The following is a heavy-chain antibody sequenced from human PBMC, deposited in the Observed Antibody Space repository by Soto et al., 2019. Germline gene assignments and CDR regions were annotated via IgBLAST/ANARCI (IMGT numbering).Heavy chain of an antibody. CDR3: ASAFWSGYYRYYYGMDV. Sequence: QVQLVQSGAEVKKPGSSVKVSCKASGGTFSSYAISWVRQAPGQGLEWMGGIIPIFGTANYAQKFQGRVTITEDESTSTAYMELSSLRSEDTAVYYCASAFWSGYYRYYYGMDVWGQGTTVTVSS. CDR1: GGTFSSYA. J-gene: IGHJ6*02. CDR2: IIPIFGTA. V-gene: IGHV1-69*01. D-gene: IGHD3-3*01.